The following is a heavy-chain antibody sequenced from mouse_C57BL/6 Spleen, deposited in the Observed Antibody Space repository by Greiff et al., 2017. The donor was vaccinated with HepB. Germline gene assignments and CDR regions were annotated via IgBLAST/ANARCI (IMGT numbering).Heavy chain of an antibody. D-gene: IGHD2-5*01. CDR3: ARMRGTSNYDAMDY. CDR2: IDPSDSYT. J-gene: IGHJ4*01. Sequence: VQLQQPGAELVRPGTSVKLSCKASGYTFTSYWMHWVKQRPGQGLEWIGVIDPSDSYTNYNQKFKGKATLTVDTSSSTAYMQLSSLTSEDSAVYYCARMRGTSNYDAMDYWGQGTSVTVSS. V-gene: IGHV1-59*01. CDR1: GYTFTSYW.